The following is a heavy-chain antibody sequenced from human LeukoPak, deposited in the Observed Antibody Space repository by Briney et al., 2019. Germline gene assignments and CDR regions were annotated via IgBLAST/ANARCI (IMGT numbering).Heavy chain of an antibody. CDR2: ISSSSSTI. J-gene: IGHJ4*02. CDR3: ARDHQLRRGDY. V-gene: IGHV3-48*01. D-gene: IGHD1-7*01. CDR1: GFTFSSYS. Sequence: GGSLRLSCAASGFTFSSYSMNWVRQAPGTGLEWVSYISSSSSTIYYADSVKGRFTISRDNAKNSLYLQMNSLRAEDTAVYYCARDHQLRRGDYWGQGTLVTVSS.